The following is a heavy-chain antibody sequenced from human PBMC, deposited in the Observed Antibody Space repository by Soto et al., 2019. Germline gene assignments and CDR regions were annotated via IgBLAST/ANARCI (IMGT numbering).Heavy chain of an antibody. CDR3: AKDVSGGYYYFDY. CDR1: GFTFSSYS. V-gene: IGHV3-21*04. J-gene: IGHJ4*02. D-gene: IGHD3-22*01. CDR2: ISSSSSYI. Sequence: GSLRLSCAASGFTFSSYSMNWVRQAPGKGLEWVSSISSSSSYIYYADSVKGRFTISRDNSKNTLYLQMNSLRAEDTAVYYCAKDVSGGYYYFDYWGQGALVTVSS.